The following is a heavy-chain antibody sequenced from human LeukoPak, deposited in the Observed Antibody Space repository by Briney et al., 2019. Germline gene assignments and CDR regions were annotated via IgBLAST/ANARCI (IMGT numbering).Heavy chain of an antibody. CDR2: INQGGSDK. J-gene: IGHJ4*02. V-gene: IGHV3-7*01. CDR3: TRDRSRAEDD. Sequence: GVSLRLSCAASGFTFSGHWMSWVRQSPGKGLEWVDNINQGGSDKYYVDSVKGRFTISRDNANNLLYLQMNSLGGEDTAVYYCTRDRSRAEDDWGQGTLVTVSS. D-gene: IGHD1-14*01. CDR1: GFTFSGHW.